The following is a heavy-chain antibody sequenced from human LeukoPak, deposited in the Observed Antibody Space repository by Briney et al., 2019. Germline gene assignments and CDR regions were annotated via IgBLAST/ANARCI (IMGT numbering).Heavy chain of an antibody. V-gene: IGHV1-69*04. CDR3: AREWYDILTGYQGFQLDY. J-gene: IGHJ4*02. D-gene: IGHD3-9*01. Sequence: SVKVSCKASGGTFSSYAISWVRQAPGQGLEWMGRIIPRLDIANSAQSFQGRVTITADKSTSTAYMELSSLRSDDTAVYYCAREWYDILTGYQGFQLDYWGQGSLVTVSS. CDR1: GGTFSSYA. CDR2: IIPRLDIA.